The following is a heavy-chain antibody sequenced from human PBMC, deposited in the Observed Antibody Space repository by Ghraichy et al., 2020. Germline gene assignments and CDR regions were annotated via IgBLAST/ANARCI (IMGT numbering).Heavy chain of an antibody. J-gene: IGHJ4*02. V-gene: IGHV3-30*03. CDR1: GFTFSSYG. CDR3: AREAHYYDSSGHVSFDY. D-gene: IGHD3-22*01. CDR2: ISYDGSNK. Sequence: SCAASGFTFSSYGMHWVRQAPGKGLEWVAVISYDGSNKYYADSVKGRFTISRDNSKNTLYLQMNSLRAEDTAVYYCAREAHYYDSSGHVSFDYWGQGTLVTVSS.